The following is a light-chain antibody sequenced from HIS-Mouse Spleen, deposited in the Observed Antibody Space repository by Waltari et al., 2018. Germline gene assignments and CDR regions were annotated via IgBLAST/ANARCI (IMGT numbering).Light chain of an antibody. Sequence: SYELTQPPSVAVSPGQTASITCSGDNLGDKYACWYQQKPGQSPVVVIYQDSKRPSGIPERFSGSNSGNTATLTISGTQAMDEADYYCQAWDSSTGVVFGGGTKLTVL. CDR2: QDS. CDR1: NLGDKY. CDR3: QAWDSSTGVV. J-gene: IGLJ2*01. V-gene: IGLV3-1*01.